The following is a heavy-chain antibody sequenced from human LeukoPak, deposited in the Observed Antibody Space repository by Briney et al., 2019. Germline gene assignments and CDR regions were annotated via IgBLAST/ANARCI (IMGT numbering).Heavy chain of an antibody. CDR2: INRSGST. Sequence: PSETLSLTCAVYGGSFSGYYWSWIRQPPGKGLEWIGEINRSGSTNYNPSLKSRVTISVDTSKNQFSLKLSSVTAADTAVYYCARGLGYCSSTSCYRDLDYYYYGMDVWGQGTTVTVSS. J-gene: IGHJ6*02. D-gene: IGHD2-2*02. V-gene: IGHV4-34*01. CDR3: ARGLGYCSSTSCYRDLDYYYYGMDV. CDR1: GGSFSGYY.